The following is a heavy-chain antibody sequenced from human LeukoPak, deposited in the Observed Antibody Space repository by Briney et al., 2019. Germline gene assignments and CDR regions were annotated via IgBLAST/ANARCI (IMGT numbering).Heavy chain of an antibody. CDR2: INHSGST. CDR1: GFTFSSYA. Sequence: ESLKISCAASGFTFSSYAMSWIRQPPGKGLEWIGEINHSGSTNYNPSLKSRVTISVDTSKNQFSLKLSSVTAADTAVYYCARYYGSGSYHATSFDYWGQGTLVTVSS. D-gene: IGHD3-10*01. J-gene: IGHJ4*02. V-gene: IGHV4-34*01. CDR3: ARYYGSGSYHATSFDY.